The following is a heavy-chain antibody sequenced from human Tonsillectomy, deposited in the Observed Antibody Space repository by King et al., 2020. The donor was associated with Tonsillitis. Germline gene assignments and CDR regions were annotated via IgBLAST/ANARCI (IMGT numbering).Heavy chain of an antibody. V-gene: IGHV3-23*04. CDR2: ISGSGGGT. J-gene: IGHJ4*02. Sequence: VQLVESGGGLVQPGGSLRLSCAASGFSFRDYAMSWVRQAPGKGLEWVSAISGSGGGTYYADSVKGRFTISRDNSKNTVFLQMNSLRAEDTAVYYCAQVAAYTTRVHFDYWGQGTLVSVSS. D-gene: IGHD5-18*01. CDR3: AQVAAYTTRVHFDY. CDR1: GFSFRDYA.